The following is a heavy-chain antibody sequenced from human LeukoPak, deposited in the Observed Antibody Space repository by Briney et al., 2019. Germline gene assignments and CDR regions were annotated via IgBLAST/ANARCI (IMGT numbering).Heavy chain of an antibody. CDR2: IYYSGST. CDR1: GGSISSSSYY. D-gene: IGHD6-19*01. CDR3: ARRIAAVAGHYFDY. Sequence: SETLSLTCTVSGGSISSSSYYWGWIRQPPGKGLEWIGSIYYSGSTYYNPSLKSRVTISVDTSKNQFSLKLSSVTAADTAVYYCARRIAAVAGHYFDYWGQGTLVTVSS. J-gene: IGHJ4*02. V-gene: IGHV4-39*01.